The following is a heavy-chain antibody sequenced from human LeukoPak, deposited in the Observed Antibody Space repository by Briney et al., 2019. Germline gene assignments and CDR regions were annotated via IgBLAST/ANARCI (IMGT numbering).Heavy chain of an antibody. CDR3: ARVKRGYSGYDLGY. CDR2: MNPNSGNT. Sequence: ASVTVSCKASGYTFTSYDINWVRQAAGQGLEGMGWMNPNSGNTDYAQKFQGRVTMTRNTSRSTAYTELSSLRSEDTAVYYCARVKRGYSGYDLGYWGQGTLVTVSS. J-gene: IGHJ4*02. D-gene: IGHD5-12*01. CDR1: GYTFTSYD. V-gene: IGHV1-8*01.